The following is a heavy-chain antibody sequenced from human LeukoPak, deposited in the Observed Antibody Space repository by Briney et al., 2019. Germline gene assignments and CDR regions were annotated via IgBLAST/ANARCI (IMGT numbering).Heavy chain of an antibody. J-gene: IGHJ4*02. D-gene: IGHD3-22*01. Sequence: SETLSLTCTVSGGSISSYYWSWIRQPPGKGLEWIGYIYYSGSTNYNPSLKSRVTISVDTSKNQFSLKLSSVAAADTAVYYCASSIALNYYDSSGYLSFDYWGQGTLVTVSS. CDR3: ASSIALNYYDSSGYLSFDY. CDR2: IYYSGST. CDR1: GGSISSYY. V-gene: IGHV4-59*01.